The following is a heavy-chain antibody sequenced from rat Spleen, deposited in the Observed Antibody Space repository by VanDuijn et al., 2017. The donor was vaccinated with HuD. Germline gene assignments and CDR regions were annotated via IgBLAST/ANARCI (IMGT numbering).Heavy chain of an antibody. CDR3: TTRVNYFDY. J-gene: IGHJ2*01. V-gene: IGHV5-31*01. CDR2: ITNTGDAT. CDR1: GFTFSIYW. Sequence: EVQLVESGGGLVQPGRSLKLSCVASGFTFSIYWMTWIRQAPGKGLEWVASITNTGDATYYPDSVKGRFTISRDNAKSTLYLQMNSLRSEDTATYYCTTRVNYFDYWGQGVMVTVSS. D-gene: IGHD1-4*01.